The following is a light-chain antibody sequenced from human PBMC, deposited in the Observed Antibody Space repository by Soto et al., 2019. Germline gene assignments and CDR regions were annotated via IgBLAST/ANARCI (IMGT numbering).Light chain of an antibody. V-gene: IGKV3-20*01. J-gene: IGKJ1*01. CDR3: QQYGYSFWT. CDR1: HAVSSSY. CDR2: SAS. Sequence: EIVMTHSPATLSVSPGERATLSCRVGHAVSSSYLAWYQQKPGQAPRLLIYSASSRATGVPTRFSGSGSGADYTLTISRLEPEDSAVYYCQQYGYSFWTFGQGTKVDI.